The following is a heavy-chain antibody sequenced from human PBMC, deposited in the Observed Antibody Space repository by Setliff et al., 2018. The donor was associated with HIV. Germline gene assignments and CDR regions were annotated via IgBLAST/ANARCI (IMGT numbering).Heavy chain of an antibody. CDR1: GGSISSNY. CDR3: ARHSPSDY. V-gene: IGHV4-59*08. Sequence: SETLSLTCTVSGGSISSNYWSWMRQTPGKGQEWIRYIYNSASTSYNPSLKSRVTISVDTSKNQFSLKLSSVTAADTAVYYCARHSPSDYWGQGTLVTVSS. CDR2: IYNSAST. J-gene: IGHJ4*02.